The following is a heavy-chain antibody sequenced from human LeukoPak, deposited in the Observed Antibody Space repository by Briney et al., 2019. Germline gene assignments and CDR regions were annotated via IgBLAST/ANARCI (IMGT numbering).Heavy chain of an antibody. Sequence: PGGSLRLSCAASGFPFTSHWLSWVRQAPGKGLEWVSVIYSGGSTYYADSVKGRFTISRDNSKNTLYLQMNSLRAEDAAVYYCASEGEFRYGYVYWGQGTLSPSPQ. CDR3: ASEGEFRYGYVY. CDR2: IYSGGST. J-gene: IGHJ4*02. D-gene: IGHD5-18*01. CDR1: GFPFTSHW. V-gene: IGHV3-53*01.